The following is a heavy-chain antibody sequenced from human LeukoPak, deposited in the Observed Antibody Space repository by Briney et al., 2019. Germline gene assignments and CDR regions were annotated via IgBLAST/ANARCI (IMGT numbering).Heavy chain of an antibody. CDR3: ALGLGYCSSTSCQLFDY. V-gene: IGHV5-51*01. CDR1: GYSFTSYW. D-gene: IGHD2-2*01. Sequence: GDSLRISCKGSGYSFTSYWIGWVRQMPGKGLEWMGIIYPGDSDTRYSPSFQGQVTISADKSISTAHLQWSSLKASETAMYYCALGLGYCSSTSCQLFDYWGQGTLVTVSS. CDR2: IYPGDSDT. J-gene: IGHJ4*02.